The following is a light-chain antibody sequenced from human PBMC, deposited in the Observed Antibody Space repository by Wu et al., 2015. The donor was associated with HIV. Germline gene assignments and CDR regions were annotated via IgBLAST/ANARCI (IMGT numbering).Light chain of an antibody. Sequence: EIVMTQSPATLSVSPGARATLSCRASQSVSNNLAWYQHKPGQAPRLLIYTASTRATGIPARFSGGGFGTEFTLSISSMQSEDFALYYCQQYYDWPPITFGQGTRLEI. CDR2: TAS. CDR1: QSVSNN. J-gene: IGKJ5*01. V-gene: IGKV3-15*01. CDR3: QQYYDWPPIT.